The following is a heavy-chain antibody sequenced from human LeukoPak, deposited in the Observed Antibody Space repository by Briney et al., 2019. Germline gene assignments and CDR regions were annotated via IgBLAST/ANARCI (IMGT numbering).Heavy chain of an antibody. D-gene: IGHD4-17*01. V-gene: IGHV3-48*01. J-gene: IGHJ4*02. CDR2: ISSSSSTI. CDR3: ASDPAHNYGDYAGLY. Sequence: GGSLRLSCAASGFTFSSYAMSWVRQAPGKGLEWVSYISSSSSTIYYADSVKGRFTISRDNAKNSLYLQMNSLRAEDTAVYYCASDPAHNYGDYAGLYWGQGTLVTVSS. CDR1: GFTFSSYA.